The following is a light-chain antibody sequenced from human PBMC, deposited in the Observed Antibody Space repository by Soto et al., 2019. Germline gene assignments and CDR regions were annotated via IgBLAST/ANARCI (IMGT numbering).Light chain of an antibody. CDR3: CSYAGNSLLL. CDR1: NSDIVIYNY. V-gene: IGLV2-11*01. Sequence: QSALTQPRSVSGSPGQSVTISCTGTNSDIVIYNYVSWYQQHPGKAPKLMVYDVSKRPSGVPDRFSGSKSGNTASLTISGLQADDEADYYCCSYAGNSLLLFGGGTKVTVL. J-gene: IGLJ2*01. CDR2: DVS.